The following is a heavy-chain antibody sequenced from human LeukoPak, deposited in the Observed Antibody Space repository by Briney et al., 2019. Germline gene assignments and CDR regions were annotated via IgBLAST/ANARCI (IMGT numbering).Heavy chain of an antibody. CDR3: ARWYYDFWSGNFDY. CDR2: IYHSGST. V-gene: IGHV4-38-2*01. D-gene: IGHD3-3*01. J-gene: IGHJ4*02. Sequence: PSETLSLTCAVSGYSISSGYYWGWIRQPPGKGLEWIGSIYHSGSTYYNPSLKSRVTISVDTSKNQFSLTLSSVTAADTAVYYCARWYYDFWSGNFDYWGQGTLVTVSS. CDR1: GYSISSGYY.